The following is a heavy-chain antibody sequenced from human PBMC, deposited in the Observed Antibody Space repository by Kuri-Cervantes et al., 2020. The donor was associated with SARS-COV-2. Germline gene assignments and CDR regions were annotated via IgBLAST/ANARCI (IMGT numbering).Heavy chain of an antibody. CDR3: ARGRAARPKYYYYYMDV. D-gene: IGHD6-6*01. V-gene: IGHV4-31*03. CDR1: GGSITSSGLY. J-gene: IGHJ6*03. Sequence: SETLSLTCTVSGGSITSSGLYWNWIRLHPRKGLEWIGFIYYSGLTVYNPSLKSRVTISIDTSKDLFSLKLSSVTAADTAVYYCARGRAARPKYYYYYMDVWGKGTTVTVSS. CDR2: IYYSGLT.